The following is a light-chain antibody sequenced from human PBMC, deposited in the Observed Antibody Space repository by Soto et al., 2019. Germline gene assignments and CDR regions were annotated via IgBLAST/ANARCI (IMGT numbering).Light chain of an antibody. Sequence: QSVLTQPASVSGSPGQSITISCTGTSSDVGGYNYVSWDQQHPGKAPKLMIYEVSNRPSGVSNRFSGTKSGNTASLTISGIKDEDEADYYCSSYTSSSTLVFGGGTQLTGL. CDR2: EVS. CDR3: SSYTSSSTLV. J-gene: IGLJ2*01. CDR1: SSDVGGYNY. V-gene: IGLV2-14*01.